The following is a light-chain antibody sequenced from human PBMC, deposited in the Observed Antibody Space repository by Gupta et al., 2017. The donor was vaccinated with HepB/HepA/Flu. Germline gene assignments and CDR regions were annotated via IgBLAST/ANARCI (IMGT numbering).Light chain of an antibody. J-gene: IGLJ2*01. CDR1: NIGSKN. Sequence: SYDLTQPLSVSVALGQTARIPCGGNNIGSKNVHWYQQRPGQAPVLGIYRDNNRPSGIPERVYGSNSANTVHMASRRAQVGEESYYYCQVWAEIYEYFGGGTRFNVL. V-gene: IGLV3-9*01. CDR2: RDN. CDR3: QVWAEIYEY.